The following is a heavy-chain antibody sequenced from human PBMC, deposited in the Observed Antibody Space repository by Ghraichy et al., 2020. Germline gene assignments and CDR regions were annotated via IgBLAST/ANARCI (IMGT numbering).Heavy chain of an antibody. J-gene: IGHJ4*02. V-gene: IGHV3-30*04. Sequence: LSLTCAASGFTFSSYAMHWVRQAPGKGLEWVAVISYDGSNKYYADSVKGRFTISRDNSKNTLYLQMNSLRAEDTAVYYCARANSGSYYAPFDYWGQGTLVTVSS. D-gene: IGHD1-26*01. CDR2: ISYDGSNK. CDR1: GFTFSSYA. CDR3: ARANSGSYYAPFDY.